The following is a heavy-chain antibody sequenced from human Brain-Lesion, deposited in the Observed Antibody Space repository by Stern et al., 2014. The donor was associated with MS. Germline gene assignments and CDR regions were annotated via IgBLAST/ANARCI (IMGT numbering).Heavy chain of an antibody. J-gene: IGHJ5*02. CDR1: GYSITSAAFS. Sequence: QVQLQESGSGLVKPSQTLSLTCSVSGYSITSAAFSWTWIRQAPGKGLAWIGYMYYGGSPLYNPSLRSRVNISVDTSKNQFSLRLNSVTAADTAVYYCARGRSRVHPXLXPWGXXTLVTVSS. CDR3: ARGRSRVHPXLXP. CDR2: MYYGGSP. D-gene: IGHD2-2*01. V-gene: IGHV4-30-2*01.